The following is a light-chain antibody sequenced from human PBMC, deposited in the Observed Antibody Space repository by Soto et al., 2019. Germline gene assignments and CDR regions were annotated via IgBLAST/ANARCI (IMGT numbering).Light chain of an antibody. CDR3: QQYKNWPTVT. Sequence: EIVMTQYPGTRSLSPGERATLSCRASQSAAGKLAWYQQKPGQAPRLLIYGASTRATGIPGRFSGSGSGTEFTLTISSLQSEDFAVYYCQQYKNWPTVTFGQGTKV. J-gene: IGKJ1*01. CDR1: QSAAGK. V-gene: IGKV3-15*01. CDR2: GAS.